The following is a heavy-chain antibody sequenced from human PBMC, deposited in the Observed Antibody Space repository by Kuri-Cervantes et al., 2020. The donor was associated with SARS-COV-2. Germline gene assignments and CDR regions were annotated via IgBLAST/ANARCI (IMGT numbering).Heavy chain of an antibody. D-gene: IGHD5-24*01. CDR3: ARPKSNSRYGIGAFDI. V-gene: IGHV4-39*01. J-gene: IGHJ3*02. Sequence: SETLALTSTVSGGSISSSTYYWGWIRQPPGKGLEWIGSIYYSGSTYYNPSLKSRVTISVDTSKNQLSLKLSSVTAADTAVYYCARPKSNSRYGIGAFDIWGQGTMVTVSS. CDR2: IYYSGST. CDR1: GGSISSSTYY.